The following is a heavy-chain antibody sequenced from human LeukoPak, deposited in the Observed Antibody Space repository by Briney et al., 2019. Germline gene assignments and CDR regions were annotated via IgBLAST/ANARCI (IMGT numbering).Heavy chain of an antibody. J-gene: IGHJ4*02. CDR2: IYPGDSDT. CDR3: ARRQGCSSTSCPPDS. Sequence: GESLKISCRGSGYSFITYWIGWVRQMPGKGLEWMGIIYPGDSDTRYSPSFQGQVTMSADKSINTAYLQWSSLKASDTAMYYCARRQGCSSTSCPPDSWGQGTLVTVSS. D-gene: IGHD2-2*01. CDR1: GYSFITYW. V-gene: IGHV5-51*01.